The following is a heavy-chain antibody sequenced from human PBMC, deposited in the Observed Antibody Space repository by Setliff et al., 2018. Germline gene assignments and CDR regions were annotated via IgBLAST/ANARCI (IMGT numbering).Heavy chain of an antibody. Sequence: GGSLRLSCAASGFTFSSFWMAWVRQSPGRGLEWVANTKEDGSEKHYADSVKGRFTISRDNAKNSLYLQMNSLRVEDTAVYYCATDDYNPPMDVWGHGTTVTVSS. D-gene: IGHD3-16*01. J-gene: IGHJ6*02. CDR2: TKEDGSEK. CDR1: GFTFSSFW. V-gene: IGHV3-7*04. CDR3: ATDDYNPPMDV.